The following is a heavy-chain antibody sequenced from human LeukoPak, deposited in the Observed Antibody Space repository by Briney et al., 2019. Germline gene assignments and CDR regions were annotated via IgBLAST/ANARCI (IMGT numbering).Heavy chain of an antibody. CDR2: ISGDGGST. Sequence: GGSLRLSCAASGFTFDDYAMHWARQAPGKGLEWVSLISGDGGSTYYADSVKGRFTISRDNSKNSLYLQMNSLRTEDTALYYCAKDYGQLWWFDPWGQGTLVTVSS. D-gene: IGHD6-6*01. CDR1: GFTFDDYA. V-gene: IGHV3-43*02. CDR3: AKDYGQLWWFDP. J-gene: IGHJ5*02.